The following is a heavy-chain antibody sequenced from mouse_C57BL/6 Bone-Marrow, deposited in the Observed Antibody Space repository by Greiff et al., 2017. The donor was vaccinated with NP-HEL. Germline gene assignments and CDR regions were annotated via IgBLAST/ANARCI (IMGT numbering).Heavy chain of an antibody. V-gene: IGHV5-15*01. J-gene: IGHJ4*01. CDR2: ISNLAYSI. CDR3: ARQLTHAMDY. D-gene: IGHD4-1*01. Sequence: EVKLMESGGGLVQPGGSLKLSCAASGFTFSDYGMAWVRQAPRQGPEWVAFISNLAYSIYYADTVTGRFTISRENAKNTLYLEMSSLRSEDTAMYYCARQLTHAMDYWGQGTSVTGSS. CDR1: GFTFSDYG.